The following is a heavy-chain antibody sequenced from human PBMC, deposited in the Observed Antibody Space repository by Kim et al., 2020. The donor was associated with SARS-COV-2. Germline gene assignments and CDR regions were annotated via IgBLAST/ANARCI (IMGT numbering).Heavy chain of an antibody. J-gene: IGHJ4*02. V-gene: IGHV3-23*01. D-gene: IGHD3-10*01. CDR2: ISGSGGST. CDR3: AKRGAYGSGSYYIDYFDY. CDR1: GFTFSSYA. Sequence: GGSLRLSCAASGFTFSSYAMSWVRQAPGKGLEWVSAISGSGGSTYYADSVKGRFTISRDNSKNTLYLQMNSLRAEDTAVYYCAKRGAYGSGSYYIDYFDYWGQGTLVTVSS.